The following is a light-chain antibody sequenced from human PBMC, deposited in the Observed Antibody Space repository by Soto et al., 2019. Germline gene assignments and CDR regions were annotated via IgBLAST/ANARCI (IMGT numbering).Light chain of an antibody. Sequence: DIVLTQSPATLSVSPGDRVTLSCRASESLFGFLAWYQQKPGQAPRLLMYGVSTRATGIPARFSGGGSATEFNLTISSLQSEDSAFYFCQSYNDWPFASGLGTRLEI. CDR1: ESLFGF. V-gene: IGKV3-15*01. J-gene: IGKJ2*01. CDR3: QSYNDWPFA. CDR2: GVS.